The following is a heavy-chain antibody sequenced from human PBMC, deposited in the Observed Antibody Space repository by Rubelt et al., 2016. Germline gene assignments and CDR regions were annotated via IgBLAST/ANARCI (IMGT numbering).Heavy chain of an antibody. CDR3: ARDKRGYSYGYVNY. D-gene: IGHD5-18*01. J-gene: IGHJ4*02. V-gene: IGHV1-2*04. Sequence: GYTFTGYYMHWVRQAPGQGLEWMGWINPNSGGTNYAQKFQGWVTMTRDTSISTAYMELSSLRSEDTAVYYCARDKRGYSYGYVNYWGQGTLVTISS. CDR2: INPNSGGT. CDR1: GYTFTGYY.